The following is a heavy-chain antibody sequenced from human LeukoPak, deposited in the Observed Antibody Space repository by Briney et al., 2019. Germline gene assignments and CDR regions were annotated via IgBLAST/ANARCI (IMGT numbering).Heavy chain of an antibody. V-gene: IGHV1-2*02. CDR3: ARGVVPAAWQLNWFDP. D-gene: IGHD2-2*01. Sequence: ASVKVSCKASGYTFTGYYMHWVRQAPGQGLEWMGLINPNSGGTNYAQKFQGRVTMTRDTSISTAYMELSRLRSDDTAVYYCARGVVPAAWQLNWFDPWGQGTLVMVSS. J-gene: IGHJ5*02. CDR2: INPNSGGT. CDR1: GYTFTGYY.